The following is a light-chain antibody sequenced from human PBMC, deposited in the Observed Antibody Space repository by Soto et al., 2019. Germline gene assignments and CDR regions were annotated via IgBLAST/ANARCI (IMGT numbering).Light chain of an antibody. Sequence: SYELTQPPSVSVAPGKTARSTCGGNNSGSKSGHGYQQRPGQAPVLVIXXXXXXXXXXPXXXXXXXXGNTATLTISRVEAXXXXDYYCQVWDSSRSVFGTGTKLTVL. CDR1: NSGSKS. CDR3: QVWDSSRSV. V-gene: IGLV3-21*04. J-gene: IGLJ1*01. CDR2: XXX.